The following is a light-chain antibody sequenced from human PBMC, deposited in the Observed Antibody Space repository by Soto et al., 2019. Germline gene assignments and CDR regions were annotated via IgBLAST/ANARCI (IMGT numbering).Light chain of an antibody. CDR2: LAS. V-gene: IGKV3-20*01. CDR3: QQYGSSPPWT. J-gene: IGKJ1*01. CDR1: QSVSSNY. Sequence: EIVLTQSPGTLSLSPGERATLSCRASQSVSSNYLAWYQQKPGQAPRLLIYLASSRATGIPDRFSGSGSGTDFTLTISRLEPEDFAVYYCQQYGSSPPWTFGQGTKVEIK.